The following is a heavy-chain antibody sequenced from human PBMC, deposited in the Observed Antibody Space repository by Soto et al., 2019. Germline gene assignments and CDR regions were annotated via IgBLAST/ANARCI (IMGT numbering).Heavy chain of an antibody. Sequence: QVQLQQWGAGLLKPSETLSLTCAVYGGSFSGYYWSWIRQPQGKGLEWIGEINHSGRTNYHPSLKSRFTISVDTSKNQFSLKLSSVTAADTAVYYCARLHCTNGVCYPLPDAFDIWGQGTMVTVSS. CDR1: GGSFSGYY. J-gene: IGHJ3*02. CDR2: INHSGRT. D-gene: IGHD2-8*01. CDR3: ARLHCTNGVCYPLPDAFDI. V-gene: IGHV4-34*01.